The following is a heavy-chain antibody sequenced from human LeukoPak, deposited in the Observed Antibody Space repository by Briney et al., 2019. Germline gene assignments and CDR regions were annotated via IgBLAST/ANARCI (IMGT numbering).Heavy chain of an antibody. CDR3: ASQTVVTYFDY. V-gene: IGHV3-21*01. J-gene: IGHJ4*02. CDR2: ISSSSSYI. CDR1: GFTFSSYS. D-gene: IGHD4-23*01. Sequence: GSLRLSCAASGFTFSSYSMNWVRQAPGKGLEWVSSISSSSSYIYYADSMKGRFSISRDNAKNSLYLQMNSLRAEDTAVYYCASQTVVTYFDYWGQGTLVTVSS.